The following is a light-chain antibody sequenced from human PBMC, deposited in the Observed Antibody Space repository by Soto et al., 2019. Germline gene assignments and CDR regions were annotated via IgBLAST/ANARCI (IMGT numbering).Light chain of an antibody. CDR2: DVS. Sequence: QSALTQPRSVSGSLGQSVTISCTGTSSYVGGYNYVSWYQPHPGTPLELRVDDVSKGPSEVPDRSSGCKAGNTASLTISRLQAEDEADYCCCAYAGSCTLVFGGGTKLTVL. V-gene: IGLV2-11*01. J-gene: IGLJ2*01. CDR1: SSYVGGYNY. CDR3: CAYAGSCTLV.